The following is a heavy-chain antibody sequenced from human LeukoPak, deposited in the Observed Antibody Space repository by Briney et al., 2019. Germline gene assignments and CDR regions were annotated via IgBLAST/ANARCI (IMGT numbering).Heavy chain of an antibody. J-gene: IGHJ4*02. CDR1: GFTFNSYA. V-gene: IGHV3-23*01. D-gene: IGHD6-19*01. Sequence: PGGSLRLSCAASGFTFNSYAMNWVRQAPGKGLECISDSGGSTYYADSVKGRFTISRDNSKNTLYLQMNSLRTEDTAVYYCAKDRQWLVRRGNSFDYWGQGTLVTVSS. CDR2: ISDSGGST. CDR3: AKDRQWLVRRGNSFDY.